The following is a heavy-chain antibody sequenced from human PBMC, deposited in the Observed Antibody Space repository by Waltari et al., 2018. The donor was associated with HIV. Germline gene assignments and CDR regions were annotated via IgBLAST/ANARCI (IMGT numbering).Heavy chain of an antibody. CDR3: ERQFDEEGVWVGDRRVPDL. J-gene: IGHJ5*02. CDR2: IYPRNERP. Sequence: EVQLVKSGAEVKKAGESLKISCKASGYNFNIYWIGWARQMPGKGLEWMGTIYPRNERPSYRPSNRGQVTNSVDTSISATCLHWRAVKAADTADYFCERQFDEEGVWVGDRRVPDLWSQGTLVTVSS. CDR1: GYNFNIYW. D-gene: IGHD3-10*01. V-gene: IGHV5-51*01.